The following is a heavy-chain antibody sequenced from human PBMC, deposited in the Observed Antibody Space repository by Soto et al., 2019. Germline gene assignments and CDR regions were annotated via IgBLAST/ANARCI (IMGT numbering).Heavy chain of an antibody. J-gene: IGHJ3*02. V-gene: IGHV1-18*01. D-gene: IGHD3-3*01. CDR3: ARAGDYDFWSGYVI. Sequence: GASVKVSCKASGYTFTSYGISWVRQAPGQGLEWMGWISAYNGNTNYAQKLQGRVTMTTDTSTSTAYMELRSLRSDDTAVYYCARAGDYDFWSGYVIWGQGTMVTVSS. CDR2: ISAYNGNT. CDR1: GYTFTSYG.